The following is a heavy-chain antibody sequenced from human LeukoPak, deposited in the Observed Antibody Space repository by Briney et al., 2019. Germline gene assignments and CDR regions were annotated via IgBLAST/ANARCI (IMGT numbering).Heavy chain of an antibody. CDR1: GFTFGNYW. CDR3: TRMYLYESSGYRPSDY. J-gene: IGHJ4*02. Sequence: GGSLRLSCVTSGFTFGNYWMSWLRQAPGKGLEWVAKVKEDGSEKNYVDSVKGRFTISRDNAENAVHLEMNSLRAEDTAIYYCTRMYLYESSGYRPSDYWGQGTLVTVSS. D-gene: IGHD3-22*01. CDR2: VKEDGSEK. V-gene: IGHV3-7*01.